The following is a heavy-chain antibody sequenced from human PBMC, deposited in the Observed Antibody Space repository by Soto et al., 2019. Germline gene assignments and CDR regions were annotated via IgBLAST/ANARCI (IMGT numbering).Heavy chain of an antibody. J-gene: IGHJ6*01. CDR3: ASSRIARVTSGMDV. V-gene: IGHV1-3*01. CDR1: GYTFTSYS. Sequence: ASVKVSCKASGYTFTSYSMHWVRHAPGQRLEKMGSNNAGNGNTKYSQKFQGRVTITRDTSASTAHMELSSLRSADTAGYYCASSRIARVTSGMDVWGQGTTVTVSS. CDR2: NNAGNGNT. D-gene: IGHD5-18*01.